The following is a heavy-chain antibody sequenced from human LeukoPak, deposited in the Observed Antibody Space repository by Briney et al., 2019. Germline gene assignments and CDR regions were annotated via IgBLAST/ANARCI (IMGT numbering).Heavy chain of an antibody. CDR2: ISGSGGGT. CDR3: AKGPVDTSAYYRGLDY. CDR1: GFTFSSYA. J-gene: IGHJ4*02. Sequence: GGSLRLSCEASGFTFSSYAMSWVRQAPGKGLKWVSAISGSGGGTYYADSVKGRFTLSRDNSKNSVYLQMNSLRVDDTAVYYCAKGPVDTSAYYRGLDYWGQGTLVTVSS. V-gene: IGHV3-23*01. D-gene: IGHD3-22*01.